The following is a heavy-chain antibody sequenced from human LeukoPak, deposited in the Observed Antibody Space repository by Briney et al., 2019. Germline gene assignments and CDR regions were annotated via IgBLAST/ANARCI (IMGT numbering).Heavy chain of an antibody. V-gene: IGHV3-30*03. CDR2: VSYDGSNK. J-gene: IGHJ4*02. CDR1: GFTFGSYA. CDR3: ATAKGLLLQPFDY. Sequence: GRSLRLSCETSGFTFGSYATHWVRQAPGKGPEWVAVVSYDGSNKYYADSVKDRFTISRDNSKNTLYLQIHSLRAEDTAVYYCATAKGLLLQPFDYWGQGTLVTVSS. D-gene: IGHD2-21*02.